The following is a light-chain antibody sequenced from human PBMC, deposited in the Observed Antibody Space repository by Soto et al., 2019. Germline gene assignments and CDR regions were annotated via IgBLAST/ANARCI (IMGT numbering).Light chain of an antibody. Sequence: QAVVTQPPSASGTPGQRVTISCSGSNSNIGSNTVNWYQQLPGTAPKLLIYTSNQRPSGVPDRFSGSKSGTSASLAISGLQSEDEADYYCAAWDDSLNGVVFGGGTKLTVL. CDR3: AAWDDSLNGVV. V-gene: IGLV1-44*01. CDR2: TSN. J-gene: IGLJ2*01. CDR1: NSNIGSNT.